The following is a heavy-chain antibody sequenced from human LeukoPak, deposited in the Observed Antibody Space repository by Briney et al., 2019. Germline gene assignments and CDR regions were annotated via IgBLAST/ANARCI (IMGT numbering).Heavy chain of an antibody. V-gene: IGHV5-51*01. CDR3: ARQSGVFDY. CDR2: IYPGDSDT. Sequence: GESLKISCQGSGYSFTSYWIGWVRQMPGKGLEWMGIIYPGDSDTRYSPSFEGLVTISADKSISTTYLQWSSLKASDTGMYYCARQSGVFDYWGQGTLVTVSS. CDR1: GYSFTSYW. D-gene: IGHD5-12*01. J-gene: IGHJ4*02.